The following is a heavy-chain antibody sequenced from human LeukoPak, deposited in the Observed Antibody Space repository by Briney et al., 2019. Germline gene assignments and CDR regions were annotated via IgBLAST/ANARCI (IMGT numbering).Heavy chain of an antibody. CDR2: ISGSGSYT. D-gene: IGHD3-22*01. J-gene: IGHJ4*02. CDR3: AKRRYDSSGHFDS. CDR1: GGSISSYY. Sequence: PSETLSLTCTVSGGSISSYYWSWVRQAPGKGLEWVSAISGSGSYTDYADSVKGRFTISKDISKNTLYMRMSSLRAEDTAVYFCAKRRYDSSGHFDSWGQGTLVTVSS. V-gene: IGHV3-23*01.